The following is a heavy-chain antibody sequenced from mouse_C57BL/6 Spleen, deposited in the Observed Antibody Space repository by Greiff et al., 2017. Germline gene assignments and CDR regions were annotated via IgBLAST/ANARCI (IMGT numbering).Heavy chain of an antibody. CDR3: ARKGATDYYAMDY. Sequence: QVTLKESGPELVKPGASVKISCKASGYAFSSSWMNWVKQRPGKGLEWIGRIYPGDGDTNYNGKFKGKATLTADKSSSTAYMQLSSLTSEDSAVYFCARKGATDYYAMDYWGQGTSVTVSS. J-gene: IGHJ4*01. D-gene: IGHD3-1*01. V-gene: IGHV1-82*01. CDR1: GYAFSSSW. CDR2: IYPGDGDT.